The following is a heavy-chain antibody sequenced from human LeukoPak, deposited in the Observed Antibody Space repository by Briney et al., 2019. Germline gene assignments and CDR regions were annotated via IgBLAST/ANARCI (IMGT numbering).Heavy chain of an antibody. CDR2: INTYSANT. CDR3: AREGGIARPPYLYYYIDV. Sequence: GSSVKVSCKASGYTFNNHDINWVRQAPGRGLEWMGWINTYSANTNYAQEFQDRVIMTTDTSTSTAYMELRSLRSDDTAVYYCAREGGIARPPYLYYYIDVWGEGTTVTVSS. J-gene: IGHJ6*03. V-gene: IGHV1-18*01. CDR1: GYTFNNHD. D-gene: IGHD6-6*01.